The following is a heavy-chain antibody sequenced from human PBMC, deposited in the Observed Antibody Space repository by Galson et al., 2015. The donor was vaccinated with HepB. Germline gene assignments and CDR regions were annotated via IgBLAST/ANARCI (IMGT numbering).Heavy chain of an antibody. CDR2: IWYDGSNK. Sequence: SLRLSCAASGFKFSDYGIHWVRQAPGKGLEWVAVIWYDGSNKLYADSVKGRFTISRDNSKNTLYLQMNSLRAEDTAVYYCARELRYLSRYHFDYWGQGTLVTVSS. CDR3: ARELRYLSRYHFDY. CDR1: GFKFSDYG. J-gene: IGHJ4*02. D-gene: IGHD3-9*01. V-gene: IGHV3-33*01.